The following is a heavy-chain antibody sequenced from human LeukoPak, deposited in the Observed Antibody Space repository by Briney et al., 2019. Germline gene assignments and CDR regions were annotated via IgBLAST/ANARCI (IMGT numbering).Heavy chain of an antibody. V-gene: IGHV3-7*05. D-gene: IGHD3-3*01. CDR1: GFTFSSYW. Sequence: GGSLRLSCAASGFTFSSYWMSWVRQAPGKELEWVANIKQDGSEKYYVDSVKGRFTISRDNAKNSLYLQMNSLRAEDTAVYYCARRGVLEWLLSYYYYYGMDVWGQGTTVTVSS. J-gene: IGHJ6*02. CDR2: IKQDGSEK. CDR3: ARRGVLEWLLSYYYYYGMDV.